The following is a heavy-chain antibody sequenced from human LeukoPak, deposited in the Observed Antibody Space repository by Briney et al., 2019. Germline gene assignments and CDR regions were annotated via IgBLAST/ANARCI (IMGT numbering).Heavy chain of an antibody. CDR2: ISGSGGST. V-gene: IGHV3-23*01. Sequence: GGSLRLSCADSGFTFSSYAMSWVRQAPGKGLEWVSAISGSGGSTYYADSVKGRFTISRDNSKNTLYLQMNSLRAEDTAVYYCAKTRLGVPVGWFDPWGQGTLVTVSS. J-gene: IGHJ5*02. D-gene: IGHD2-2*01. CDR1: GFTFSSYA. CDR3: AKTRLGVPVGWFDP.